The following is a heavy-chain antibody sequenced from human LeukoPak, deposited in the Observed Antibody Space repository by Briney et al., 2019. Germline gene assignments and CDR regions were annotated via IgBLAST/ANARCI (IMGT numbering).Heavy chain of an antibody. CDR3: ARSSGVWFGELLTIDY. CDR2: INPNSGGT. D-gene: IGHD3-10*01. V-gene: IGHV1-2*02. J-gene: IGHJ4*02. Sequence: GASAKVSCKASGYTFTGYYMHWVRQAPGQGLEWMGWINPNSGGTNYAQKFQGRVTMTRDTSISTAYMELSRLRSDDTAVYYCARSSGVWFGELLTIDYWGQGTLVTVSS. CDR1: GYTFTGYY.